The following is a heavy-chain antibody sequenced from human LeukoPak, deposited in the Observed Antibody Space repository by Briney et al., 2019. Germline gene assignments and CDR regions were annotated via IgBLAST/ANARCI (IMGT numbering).Heavy chain of an antibody. CDR2: MNPNSGNT. CDR3: ARGATPNSSSWYYYYYMDV. D-gene: IGHD6-13*01. J-gene: IGHJ6*03. V-gene: IGHV1-8*02. CDR1: GCAFTSYG. Sequence: ASVKVSCKASGCAFTSYGISWVRQAPGQGLEWMGWMNPNSGNTGYAQKFQGRVTMTRNTSISTAYMELSSLRSEDTAVYYCARGATPNSSSWYYYYYMDVWGKGTTVTVSS.